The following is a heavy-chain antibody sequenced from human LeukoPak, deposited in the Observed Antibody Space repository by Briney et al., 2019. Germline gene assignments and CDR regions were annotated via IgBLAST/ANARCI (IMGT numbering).Heavy chain of an antibody. D-gene: IGHD6-13*01. Sequence: SETLSLTCTVSGGSISSYYWSWVRQPPGKGLEWIGYIYYSGSTNYNPSLKSRVTISVDTSKNQFSLKLSSVTAADTAVYYCARHGIVDSSRKYYFDYWGQGTLVTVSS. CDR1: GGSISSYY. CDR2: IYYSGST. J-gene: IGHJ4*02. CDR3: ARHGIVDSSRKYYFDY. V-gene: IGHV4-59*08.